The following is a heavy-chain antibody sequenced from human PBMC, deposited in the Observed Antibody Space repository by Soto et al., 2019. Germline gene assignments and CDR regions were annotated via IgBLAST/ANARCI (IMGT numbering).Heavy chain of an antibody. D-gene: IGHD4-17*01. CDR2: IYYSGST. J-gene: IGHJ4*02. Sequence: QVQLQESGPGLVKPAQTLSLTCTVSGGSISTGGYYWTWIRQHPGKGLEWIGYIYYSGSTYYNPSLQSRVTISVDTSKNQFSLKLSSVTAADRAVYYCARGLSVTLFDNWGQGTLVTVSS. CDR1: GGSISTGGYY. CDR3: ARGLSVTLFDN. V-gene: IGHV4-31*03.